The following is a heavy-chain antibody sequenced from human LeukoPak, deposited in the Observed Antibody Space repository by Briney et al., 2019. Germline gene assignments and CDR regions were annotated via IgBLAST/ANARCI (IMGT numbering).Heavy chain of an antibody. CDR2: IIPIFGTA. CDR3: ARTPPYYYDSSGYYDEAASYYYYYYMDV. CDR1: GGTFSSYA. V-gene: IGHV1-69*05. J-gene: IGHJ6*03. D-gene: IGHD3-22*01. Sequence: ASVKVSCKASGGTFSSYAISWVRQAPGQGLEWMGGIIPIFGTANYAQKFQGRVMITTDESTSTAYMELSSLRSEDTAVCYCARTPPYYYDSSGYYDEAASYYYYYYMDVWGKGTTVTVSS.